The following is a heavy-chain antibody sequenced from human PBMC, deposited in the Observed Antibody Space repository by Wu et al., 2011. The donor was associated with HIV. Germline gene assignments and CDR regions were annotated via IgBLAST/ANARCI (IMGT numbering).Heavy chain of an antibody. CDR2: VLPLFGTP. V-gene: IGHV1-69*15. D-gene: IGHD4-11*01. J-gene: IGHJ4*02. CDR3: ARDPLSHYADY. CDR1: GDSFNNYA. Sequence: EVREPGSSVKMSCRASGDSFNNYAISWVRQAPGQGLEWLGRVLPLFGTPTYAQRIQNRATITADESTSTVYLTLTGLRSDDTAVYFCARDPLSHYADYWGQGTRVTVSS.